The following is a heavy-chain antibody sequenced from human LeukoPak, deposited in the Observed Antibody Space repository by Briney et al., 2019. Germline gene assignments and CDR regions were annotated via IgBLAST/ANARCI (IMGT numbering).Heavy chain of an antibody. CDR3: AKDYGWVNPGIAVAGTRPPFDY. J-gene: IGHJ4*02. V-gene: IGHV3-23*01. CDR2: ISGSGGST. CDR1: GFTFSSYE. Sequence: PGGSLRLSCAASGFTFSSYEMSWVRQAPGKGLEWVSAISGSGGSTYYADSVKGRFTISRDNSKNTLYLQMNSLRAEDTAVYYCAKDYGWVNPGIAVAGTRPPFDYWGQGTLVTVSS. D-gene: IGHD6-19*01.